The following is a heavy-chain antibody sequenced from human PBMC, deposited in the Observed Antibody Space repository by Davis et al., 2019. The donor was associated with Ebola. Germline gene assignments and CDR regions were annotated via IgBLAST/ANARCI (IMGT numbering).Heavy chain of an antibody. CDR2: IIPIFGTA. CDR1: GGTFSSYA. J-gene: IGHJ5*02. CDR3: ARDLAIFGVVIMIDWFDP. V-gene: IGHV1-69*05. D-gene: IGHD3-3*01. Sequence: SVKVSCKASGGTFSSYAISWVRQAPGQGLEWMGGIIPIFGTANYAQKFQGRVTITTDESTSTAYMELSSLRSEDTAVYYCARDLAIFGVVIMIDWFDPWGQGTLVTVSS.